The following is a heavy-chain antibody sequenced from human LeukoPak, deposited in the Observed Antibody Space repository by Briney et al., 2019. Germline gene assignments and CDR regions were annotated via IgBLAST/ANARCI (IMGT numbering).Heavy chain of an antibody. Sequence: GASVKVSCKASGYTFTSYDINWVRQATGQGLEWMGGMNPNSGNTGYAQKFQGRVTMTRNTSISTAYMELSSLRSEDTAVYYCARGSPYYYDSSGYTPSDYWGQGTLVTVSS. CDR1: GYTFTSYD. V-gene: IGHV1-8*01. J-gene: IGHJ4*02. CDR3: ARGSPYYYDSSGYTPSDY. CDR2: MNPNSGNT. D-gene: IGHD3-22*01.